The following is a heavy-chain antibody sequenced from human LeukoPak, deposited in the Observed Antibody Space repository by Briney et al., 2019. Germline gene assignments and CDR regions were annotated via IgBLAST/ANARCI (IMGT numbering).Heavy chain of an antibody. CDR1: GFTFSNYA. CDR3: TRDGVAGTGAFDI. Sequence: GGSLRLSCAASGFTFSNYAMNWVRQAPGKGLDWVSTISNSGGATYYADSVKGRFTISRDNAKNSLYLQMNSLRDEDTAVYYCTRDGVAGTGAFDIWGQGTMVTVSS. CDR2: ISNSGGAT. J-gene: IGHJ3*02. V-gene: IGHV3-23*01. D-gene: IGHD6-19*01.